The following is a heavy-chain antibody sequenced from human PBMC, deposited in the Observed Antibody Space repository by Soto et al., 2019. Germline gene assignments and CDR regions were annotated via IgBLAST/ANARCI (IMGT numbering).Heavy chain of an antibody. CDR3: ANEMSYFDY. Sequence: GGSLRLSCAASGFSFGSYAMSWVRQAPGKGLEWVSAISGSGASTYYADSVKGRFTISRDNSKNTLYLQMNSLRAEDTAVYYCANEMSYFDYCGQGTLGTVSS. J-gene: IGHJ4*02. V-gene: IGHV3-23*01. CDR1: GFSFGSYA. CDR2: ISGSGAST.